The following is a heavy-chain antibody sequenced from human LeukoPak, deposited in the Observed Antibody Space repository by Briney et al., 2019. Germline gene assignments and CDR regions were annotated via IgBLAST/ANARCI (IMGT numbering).Heavy chain of an antibody. J-gene: IGHJ4*02. CDR1: GFTFSGSA. Sequence: GGSLRLSYAASGFTFSGSAMHWVRQASGKGLEWVGRIRSKANSYATAYAASVKGRFTISRDDSKNTAYLQMNSLKTEDTAVYYCTSRLSPARFYSGSYQIDYWGQGTLVTVSS. CDR2: IRSKANSYAT. V-gene: IGHV3-73*01. D-gene: IGHD1-26*01. CDR3: TSRLSPARFYSGSYQIDY.